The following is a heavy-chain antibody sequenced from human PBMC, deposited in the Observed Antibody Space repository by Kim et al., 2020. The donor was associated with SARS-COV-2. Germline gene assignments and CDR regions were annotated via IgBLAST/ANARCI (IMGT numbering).Heavy chain of an antibody. CDR3: ASGRFDD. CDR2: SAGAT. Sequence: SAGATYYADSLKGKLTISRDNSKNTLALQMSSLRAEETAVYYCASGRFDDWGQGTLVTVSS. V-gene: IGHV3-66*01. J-gene: IGHJ4*02.